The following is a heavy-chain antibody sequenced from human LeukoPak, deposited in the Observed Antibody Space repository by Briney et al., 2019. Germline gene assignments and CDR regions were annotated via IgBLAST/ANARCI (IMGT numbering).Heavy chain of an antibody. CDR3: ARAGEGLLAYSFDL. CDR1: GFTFSTYA. V-gene: IGHV3-23*01. J-gene: IGHJ3*01. CDR2: FSGGGGST. Sequence: PGGSLRLSCAASGFTFSTYAMSWVRQAPGKGLEWVSTFSGGGGSTYYADSVKGRFTISRDNSKNTLYLQMNNLRAEDTAVYYCARAGEGLLAYSFDLWGQGTMVTVSS. D-gene: IGHD1-26*01.